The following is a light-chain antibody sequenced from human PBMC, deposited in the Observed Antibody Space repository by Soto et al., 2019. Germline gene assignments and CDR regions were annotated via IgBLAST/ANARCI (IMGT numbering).Light chain of an antibody. CDR1: SSDVGAYNY. V-gene: IGLV2-14*01. J-gene: IGLJ1*01. Sequence: QSALTQPASVSGSLGQSITISCSGTSSDVGAYNYVSWYQQYPGKAPKLMIYHVTDRPSGVSNRVSGSKSGNTASLTISGLQAKDEADYYCCSYTTSNTFVFGTGTKLTVL. CDR3: CSYTTSNTFV. CDR2: HVT.